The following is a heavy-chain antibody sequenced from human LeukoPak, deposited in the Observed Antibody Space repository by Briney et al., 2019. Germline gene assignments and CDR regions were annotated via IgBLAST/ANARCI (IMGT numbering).Heavy chain of an antibody. CDR3: ARDVGYDSSGSHFDY. D-gene: IGHD3-22*01. J-gene: IGHJ4*02. V-gene: IGHV1-69*04. CDR2: IIPILGTA. Sequence: ASVTVSFKASGGTFSNYAMSWVRQAPGQGLEWMGRIIPILGTANYAQKFQGRVTITADKSTSTAYMELSSLRSEDTAVYYCARDVGYDSSGSHFDYWGQGTLVTVST. CDR1: GGTFSNYA.